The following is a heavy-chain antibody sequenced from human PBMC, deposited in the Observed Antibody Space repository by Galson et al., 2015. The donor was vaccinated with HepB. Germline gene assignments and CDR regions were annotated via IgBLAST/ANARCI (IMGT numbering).Heavy chain of an antibody. J-gene: IGHJ4*02. Sequence: SLRLSCAASGFTFSNYDMGWVRHAPGKGLEWVSGISGNGVQTYYADSVKGRFSISRDNSKDTLYLQMNSLRAEDTAVYYCVKGWLDYWGQGTLATVSS. CDR3: VKGWLDY. D-gene: IGHD2-15*01. V-gene: IGHV3-23*01. CDR1: GFTFSNYD. CDR2: ISGNGVQT.